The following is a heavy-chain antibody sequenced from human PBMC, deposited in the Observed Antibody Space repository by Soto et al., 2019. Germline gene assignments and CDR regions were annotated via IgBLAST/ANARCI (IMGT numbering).Heavy chain of an antibody. J-gene: IGHJ6*02. V-gene: IGHV4-31*02. D-gene: IGHD6-19*01. CDR3: ARVSLAVAGTLANYYYGMDV. Sequence: KTSETLFLTCTVSGGSISSGGYYWSWIRQHPGKGLEWIGYIYYSGSTYYNPSLKSRVTISVDTSKNQFSLKLSSVTAADTAVYYCARVSLAVAGTLANYYYGMDVWGQGTTVTVSS. CDR1: GGSISSGGYY. CDR2: IYYSGST.